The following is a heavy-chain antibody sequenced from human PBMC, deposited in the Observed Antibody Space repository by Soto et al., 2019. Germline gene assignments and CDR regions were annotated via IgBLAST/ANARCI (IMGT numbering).Heavy chain of an antibody. CDR1: GCTFSNYP. D-gene: IGHD6-13*01. V-gene: IGHV3-30-3*01. J-gene: IGHJ3*01. CDR2: FSPDGTIK. Sequence: QVQLVESGGGGCELGTPLNPSCAPPGCTFSNYPMQRFRQTPGKGLEWVALFSPDGTIKAYADSVKGRFTISRDNSANVLFIQMDSLTPEDTALYFCERDSGLAITARRGFNLWGQGTLLTVSS. CDR3: ERDSGLAITARRGFNL.